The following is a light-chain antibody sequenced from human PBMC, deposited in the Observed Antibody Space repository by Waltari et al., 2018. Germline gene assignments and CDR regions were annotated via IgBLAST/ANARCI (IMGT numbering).Light chain of an antibody. CDR2: GAS. V-gene: IGKV3-15*01. CDR1: QSVSSN. J-gene: IGKJ2*01. CDR3: QQYDSWPPDT. Sequence: ETVMTQSPATLSVSPGERATLSCRARQSVSSNLAWYQQKPGQAPRLLIYGASTRATGVPGRFSGSGSGTEFTLTISSLQSEDFAVYYCQQYDSWPPDTFGQGTKLEIK.